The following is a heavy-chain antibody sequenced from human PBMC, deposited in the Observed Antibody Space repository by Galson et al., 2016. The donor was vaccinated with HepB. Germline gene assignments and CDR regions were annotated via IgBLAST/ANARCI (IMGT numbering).Heavy chain of an antibody. V-gene: IGHV1-46*01. J-gene: IGHJ6*02. Sequence: SVKVSCKASGYTFTTYYLHWVRQAPGQGLEWMGVIYPSGGSTTSAQKFQGRVTMTRGTSTSTVYMELNSMRSEDTAVYYCARDKVVAATSEGYYYYGIDVWGQGTTVTVSS. CDR1: GYTFTTYY. D-gene: IGHD2-15*01. CDR3: ARDKVVAATSEGYYYYGIDV. CDR2: IYPSGGST.